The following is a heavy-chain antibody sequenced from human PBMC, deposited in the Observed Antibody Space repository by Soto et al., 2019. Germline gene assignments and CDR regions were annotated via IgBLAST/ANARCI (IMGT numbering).Heavy chain of an antibody. D-gene: IGHD1-7*01. CDR3: ASRDPGTSVDY. J-gene: IGHJ4*02. Sequence: SETLSLTCAVSGGSFTSNNWWTWVRQPPGQGLEWIGEIYRTGSTNYNPSLKSRVTVSLDKSENQFSLKVTSLTAADTAVYYCASRDPGTSVDYWGQGTLVTVSS. V-gene: IGHV4-4*02. CDR2: IYRTGST. CDR1: GGSFTSNNW.